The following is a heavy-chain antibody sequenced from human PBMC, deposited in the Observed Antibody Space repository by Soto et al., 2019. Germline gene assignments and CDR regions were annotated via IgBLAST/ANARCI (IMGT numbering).Heavy chain of an antibody. CDR2: IYYSGST. CDR3: ARESGIAVAGTRYYYGMDV. CDR1: GGSISSGGYY. J-gene: IGHJ6*02. D-gene: IGHD6-19*01. Sequence: QVQLQESGPGLVKPSQTLSLTCTVSGGSISSGGYYWSWIRQHPGKGLEWIGYIYYSGSTYYNPSLKSRVTISVDTSKNQFSLKLSSVTAADTAVYYCARESGIAVAGTRYYYGMDVWGQGTTVTVSS. V-gene: IGHV4-31*03.